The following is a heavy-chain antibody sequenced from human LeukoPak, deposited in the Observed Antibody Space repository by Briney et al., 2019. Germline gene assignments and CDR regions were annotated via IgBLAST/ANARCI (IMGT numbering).Heavy chain of an antibody. CDR1: GFTFSTYG. Sequence: GGSLRLSCVVSGFTFSTYGMHWVRQAPGKGLEWVAVISKDGSDKYYADSVKGRLTISRDNSKNTVYLQMSSLRVDDTAVYYCAKAASSSWPSYYYGMDVWGQGTTVTVSS. J-gene: IGHJ6*02. V-gene: IGHV3-30*18. CDR2: ISKDGSDK. CDR3: AKAASSSWPSYYYGMDV. D-gene: IGHD6-13*01.